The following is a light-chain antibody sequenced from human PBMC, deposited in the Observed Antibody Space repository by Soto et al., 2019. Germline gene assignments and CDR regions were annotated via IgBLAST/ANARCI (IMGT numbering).Light chain of an antibody. Sequence: QSALTQPASVSGSPGQSITISCTGTSSDVGTYNLVSWYQQHPGKAPKLMIYEGSKRPSGVSNRFSGSKSGNTASLTISGLQAEDEADYYCCSYASSTTVVFGGGTRSPS. CDR1: SSDVGTYNL. CDR3: CSYASSTTVV. V-gene: IGLV2-23*01. CDR2: EGS. J-gene: IGLJ3*02.